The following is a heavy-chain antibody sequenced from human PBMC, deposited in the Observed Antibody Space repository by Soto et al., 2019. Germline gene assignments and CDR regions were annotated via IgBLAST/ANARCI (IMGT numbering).Heavy chain of an antibody. Sequence: PSQTLSLTCAISGDSVSSNSAAWNWIRQSPSRGLEWLGRTYYRSKWYNDYAVSVKSRITINPDTSKNQFSLQLNSATPEDTAVYYCARGITMVRGVTQARYYYGMDVWGQGTTVTVSS. V-gene: IGHV6-1*01. CDR3: ARGITMVRGVTQARYYYGMDV. D-gene: IGHD3-10*01. J-gene: IGHJ6*02. CDR1: GDSVSSNSAA. CDR2: TYYRSKWYN.